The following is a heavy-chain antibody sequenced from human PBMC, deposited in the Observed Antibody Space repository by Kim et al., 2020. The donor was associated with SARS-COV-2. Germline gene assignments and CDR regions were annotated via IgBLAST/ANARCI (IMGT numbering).Heavy chain of an antibody. CDR3: TTVIPQTPVLRYFDWLYYYFDY. J-gene: IGHJ4*02. CDR2: IKSKTDGGTT. CDR1: GFTFSNAW. Sequence: GGSLRLSCAASGFTFSNAWMSWVRQAPGKGLEWVGRIKSKTDGGTTDYAAPVKGRFTISRDDSKNTLYLQMNSLKTEDTAVYYCTTVIPQTPVLRYFDWLYYYFDYWGQGTLVTVSS. V-gene: IGHV3-15*01. D-gene: IGHD3-9*01.